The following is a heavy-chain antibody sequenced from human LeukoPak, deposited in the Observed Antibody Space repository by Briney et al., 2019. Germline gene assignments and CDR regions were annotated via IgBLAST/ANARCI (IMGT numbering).Heavy chain of an antibody. V-gene: IGHV1-46*01. CDR3: ARDRGYSYAEDY. CDR1: GGTFSSYA. Sequence: ASVKVSCKASGGTFSSYAISWVRQAPGQGLEWMGIINPSGGSTSYAQKFQGRVTMTRDMSTSTVYMELSSLRSEDTAVYYCARDRGYSYAEDYWGQGTLVAVSS. D-gene: IGHD5-18*01. J-gene: IGHJ4*02. CDR2: INPSGGST.